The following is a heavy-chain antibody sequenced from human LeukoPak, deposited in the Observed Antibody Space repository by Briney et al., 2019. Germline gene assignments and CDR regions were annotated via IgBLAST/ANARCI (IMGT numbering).Heavy chain of an antibody. Sequence: GASVKVSCKASGYTFTTYDICLVRQAPGPGLEGLGWISGYNGDTNYAHSLQGRVIMTTDTSTSTAYMELRNLNFNDTVVYYCARDWNNGAGQQLVDYWGQGTLVTVSS. CDR2: ISGYNGDT. D-gene: IGHD6-6*01. V-gene: IGHV1-18*01. CDR3: ARDWNNGAGQQLVDY. CDR1: GYTFTTYD. J-gene: IGHJ4*02.